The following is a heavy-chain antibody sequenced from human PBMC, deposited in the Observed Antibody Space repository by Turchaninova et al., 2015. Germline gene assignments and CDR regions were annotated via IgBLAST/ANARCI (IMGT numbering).Heavy chain of an antibody. CDR3: ARATIAAGDAFDA. D-gene: IGHD6-6*01. J-gene: IGHJ3*01. CDR2: ISYSVST. V-gene: IGHV4-39*01. Sequence: QLQLQESGPGLVEPSETLSLICAVPGASIISNSYDGGGIRQPPGKGLEWIGTISYSVSTYYNTSLKSRVTISLDTSKNQFSLKLTSVTAADTAVYYCARATIAAGDAFDAWGQGTMVTVSS. CDR1: GASIISNSYD.